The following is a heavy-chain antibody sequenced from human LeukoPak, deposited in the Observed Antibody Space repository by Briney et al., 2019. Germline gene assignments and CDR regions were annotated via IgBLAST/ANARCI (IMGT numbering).Heavy chain of an antibody. J-gene: IGHJ4*02. Sequence: ASVKVSCKASGYTFTSDDINWVRQATGQGLEWIGRMNPNNGDTGYAQKFQGRITMTRNTSIRTAYMDLSSLRFEDTAVYYCARATVARGVILFDYWGQGALVTVSS. CDR1: GYTFTSDD. CDR3: ARATVARGVILFDY. CDR2: MNPNNGDT. V-gene: IGHV1-8*01. D-gene: IGHD3-10*01.